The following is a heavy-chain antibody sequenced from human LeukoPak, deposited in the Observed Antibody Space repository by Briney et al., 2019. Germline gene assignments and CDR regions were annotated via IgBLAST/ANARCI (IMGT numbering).Heavy chain of an antibody. V-gene: IGHV5-51*01. J-gene: IGHJ5*02. CDR3: ASQGVGGKYQLENWFDP. CDR2: IHPGDSDT. Sequence: GESLKISCKGSGYSFTSYWIGWVRQMPGRGLEWMGIIHPGDSDTRYSPSFQGQVTISADKSISTAYLQWSSLKASDTAMYYCASQGVGGKYQLENWFDPWGQGTLVTVSS. D-gene: IGHD2-2*01. CDR1: GYSFTSYW.